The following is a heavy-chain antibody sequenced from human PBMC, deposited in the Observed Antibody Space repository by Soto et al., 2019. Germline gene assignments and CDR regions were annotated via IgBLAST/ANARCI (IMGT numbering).Heavy chain of an antibody. Sequence: PGGSLRLSCAASGFTFNMYAIHWVRQAPGKGLEWVAVISSDGGDKYHADSVKGRFTVSRDNSKNTVYLQMNSLRAEDTAVYYCARDSDMGAAGYYFDYWGQGTMVTVYS. J-gene: IGHJ4*02. V-gene: IGHV3-30-3*01. CDR1: GFTFNMYA. CDR3: ARDSDMGAAGYYFDY. D-gene: IGHD6-13*01. CDR2: ISSDGGDK.